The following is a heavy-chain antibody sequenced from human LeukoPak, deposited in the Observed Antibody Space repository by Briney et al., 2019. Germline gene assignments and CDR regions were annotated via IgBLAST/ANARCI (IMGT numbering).Heavy chain of an antibody. V-gene: IGHV3-9*01. Sequence: GRSLRLSCAASGFTFDDYAMHWVRQAPGKGLEWVSGITWNSDSIAYADPVKGRFTISRDNAKNSLYLQMNSLRAEDTALYYCAKSLRDYLSGSDYWGQGTLVTVSS. CDR1: GFTFDDYA. J-gene: IGHJ4*02. D-gene: IGHD1-26*01. CDR3: AKSLRDYLSGSDY. CDR2: ITWNSDSI.